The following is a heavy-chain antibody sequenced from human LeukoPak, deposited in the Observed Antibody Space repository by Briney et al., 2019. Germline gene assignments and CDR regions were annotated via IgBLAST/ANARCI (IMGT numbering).Heavy chain of an antibody. CDR2: IIPILGIA. D-gene: IGHD2-2*02. CDR1: GGTFSSYA. J-gene: IGHJ6*02. CDR3: ARLVVVPAAIDYYYGMDV. Sequence: SVKVSCKASGGTFSSYAISWVRQAPGQGLEWMGRIIPILGIANYAQKFQGRVTIAADKSTSTAYMELSSLRSEDTAVYYCARLVVVPAAIDYYYGMDVWGQGTTVTVSS. V-gene: IGHV1-69*04.